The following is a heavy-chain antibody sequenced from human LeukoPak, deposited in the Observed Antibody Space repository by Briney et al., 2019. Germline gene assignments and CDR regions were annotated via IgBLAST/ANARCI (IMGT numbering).Heavy chain of an antibody. D-gene: IGHD5-18*01. J-gene: IGHJ3*02. CDR2: IIPIFGTA. CDR1: GGTFCSYA. V-gene: IGHV1-69*05. Sequence: SVKVSCKASGGTFCSYAISWVRQAPGQGLEWMGGIIPIFGTANYAQKFQGRVTITTDESTSTAYMELSSLRSEDTAVYYCASNGLWLNAFDIWGQGTMVTVSS. CDR3: ASNGLWLNAFDI.